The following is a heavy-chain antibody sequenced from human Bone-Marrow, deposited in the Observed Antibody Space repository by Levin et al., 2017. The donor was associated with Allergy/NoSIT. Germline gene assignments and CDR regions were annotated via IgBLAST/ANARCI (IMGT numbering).Heavy chain of an antibody. D-gene: IGHD5-12*01. CDR3: ARDGARIVTNHLGALDI. V-gene: IGHV1-69*06. J-gene: IGHJ3*02. CDR1: GGTFSKYK. Sequence: SVKVSCKASGGTFSKYKVNWVRQAPGQGLEWMGGIIPMLGTLNYAQKFEGRVTFTADRSTNIAYMELSSLRSDDTAVYYCARDGARIVTNHLGALDIWGQGTMVTVSS. CDR2: IIPMLGTL.